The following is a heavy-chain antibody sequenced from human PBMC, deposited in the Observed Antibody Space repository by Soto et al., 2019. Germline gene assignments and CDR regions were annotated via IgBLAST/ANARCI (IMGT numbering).Heavy chain of an antibody. CDR1: GHTFTGHH. Sequence: QVQMVQSGAEVKKPGASVKVSCKASGHTFTGHHMHWVRQAPGQGLEWMGLIDLDIGDTKYAQKFQGRVTSTSDTSITTADMELCGLRSDDTAVYYCALEPTGTAGFDYWGQGTLVTVSS. J-gene: IGHJ4*02. D-gene: IGHD2-21*02. V-gene: IGHV1-2*02. CDR3: ALEPTGTAGFDY. CDR2: IDLDIGDT.